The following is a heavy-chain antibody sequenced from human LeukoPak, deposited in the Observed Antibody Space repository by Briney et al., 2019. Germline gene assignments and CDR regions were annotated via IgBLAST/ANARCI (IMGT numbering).Heavy chain of an antibody. CDR2: IYPGDSDT. CDR3: ARHGGDDASWFDP. CDR1: GYSFTSYW. D-gene: IGHD2-8*01. Sequence: GEPLKISCQGSGYSFTSYWIGWVRQMPGKGLEWMGIIYPGDSDTRYRPSFQGQVPISADTSISTAYLPWSSLKASDTAMYYCARHGGDDASWFDPWGQGTLVTVSS. J-gene: IGHJ5*02. V-gene: IGHV5-51*01.